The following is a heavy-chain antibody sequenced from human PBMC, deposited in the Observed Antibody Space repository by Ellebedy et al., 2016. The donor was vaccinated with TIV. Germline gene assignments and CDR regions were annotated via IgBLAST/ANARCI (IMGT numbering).Heavy chain of an antibody. CDR2: IIPILGIA. CDR1: GGTFSSYA. D-gene: IGHD3/OR15-3a*01. CDR3: ARDGQWTPPHPSAFDI. J-gene: IGHJ3*02. Sequence: AASVKVSCKASGGTFSSYAISWVRQAPGQGLEWMGRIIPILGIANYAQKFQGRVTITADKSTSTAYMELSRLRSDDTAVYYCARDGQWTPPHPSAFDIWGQGTMVTVSS. V-gene: IGHV1-69*04.